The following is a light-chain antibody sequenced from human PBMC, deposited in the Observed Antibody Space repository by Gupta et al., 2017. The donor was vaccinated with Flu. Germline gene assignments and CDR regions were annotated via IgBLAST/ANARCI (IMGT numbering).Light chain of an antibody. Sequence: ERVTVSCMASQSSSNNLSWYQQKPCQPPRLLIYNSYTRSTDIPARFSGAGSGTDFTLTIDSLRSEDFAVYYCQHYSYRPPWTFGPGTKVDLK. CDR3: QHYSYRPPWT. V-gene: IGKV3-15*01. J-gene: IGKJ1*01. CDR1: QSSSNN. CDR2: NSY.